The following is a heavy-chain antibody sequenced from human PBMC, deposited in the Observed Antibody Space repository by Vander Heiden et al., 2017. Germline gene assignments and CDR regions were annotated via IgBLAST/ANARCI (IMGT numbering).Heavy chain of an antibody. CDR3: ARDRVGGNPRSGMDV. D-gene: IGHD1-26*01. J-gene: IGHJ6*02. Sequence: EVQLVESGRCLLQPGGTLRLSCAASGFTFSNHWMTWVRQAPGKGLEWVANIKLYGSEQYYVDSVKGRFTISRDNAKNSLYLQMNSLGVEDTAVYYCARDRVGGNPRSGMDVWGQGTTVTVSS. V-gene: IGHV3-7*01. CDR2: IKLYGSEQ. CDR1: GFTFSNHW.